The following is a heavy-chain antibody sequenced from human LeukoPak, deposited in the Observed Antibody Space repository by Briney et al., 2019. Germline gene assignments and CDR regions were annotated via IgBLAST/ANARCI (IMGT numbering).Heavy chain of an antibody. V-gene: IGHV4-39*07. J-gene: IGHJ4*02. D-gene: IGHD3-22*01. Sequence: SETLSLTCTVSGGSISSSSYYWGWIRQPPGKGLEWIGSIYYSGSTYYNPSLKSRVTISVDTSKNQFSLKLSSVTAADTAVYYCARGADSSGYYSIFYFDYWGQGTLVTVSS. CDR1: GGSISSSSYY. CDR3: ARGADSSGYYSIFYFDY. CDR2: IYYSGST.